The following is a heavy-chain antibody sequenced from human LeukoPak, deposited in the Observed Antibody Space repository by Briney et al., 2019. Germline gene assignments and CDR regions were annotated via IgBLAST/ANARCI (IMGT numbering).Heavy chain of an antibody. Sequence: SVKVSCKASGGTFSSYAISWVRQAPGQGLEWMGGIIPTFGTANYAQKFQGRVTITADESTSTAYMELSSLRSEDTAVYYCARDYGGDLPTTYYYYYGMDVWGQGTTVTVSS. CDR3: ARDYGGDLPTTYYYYYGMDV. CDR1: GGTFSSYA. V-gene: IGHV1-69*01. J-gene: IGHJ6*02. CDR2: IIPTFGTA. D-gene: IGHD2-21*02.